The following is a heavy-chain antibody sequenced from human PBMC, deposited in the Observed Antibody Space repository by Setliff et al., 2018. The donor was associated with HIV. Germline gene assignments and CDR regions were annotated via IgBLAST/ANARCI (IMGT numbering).Heavy chain of an antibody. CDR1: GGSISSSSYY. J-gene: IGHJ6*03. V-gene: IGHV4-39*01. D-gene: IGHD2-2*01. Sequence: LSLTCTVSGGSISSSSYYWGWIRQPPGKGLEWIGSIYYSGSTYYNPSLKSRVTISVVTSKNQFSLKLSSVTAADTAVYYCARVDCSSTSCYRDYYYYMDVWGKGTTVTVAS. CDR2: IYYSGST. CDR3: ARVDCSSTSCYRDYYYYMDV.